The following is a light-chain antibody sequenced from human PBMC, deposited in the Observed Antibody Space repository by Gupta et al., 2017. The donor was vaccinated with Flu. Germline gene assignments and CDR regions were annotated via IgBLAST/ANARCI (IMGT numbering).Light chain of an antibody. J-gene: IGLJ1*01. CDR2: EVS. Sequence: ITISCTGTSSDVGNYNLVSWYQQHPGKAPQLMIYEVSQRPSGVSDRFSGSKSGNTASLTISGLQAEDEADYYCCSSARRSTFYVFGTGTKVTVL. CDR3: CSSARRSTFYV. V-gene: IGLV2-23*02. CDR1: SSDVGNYNL.